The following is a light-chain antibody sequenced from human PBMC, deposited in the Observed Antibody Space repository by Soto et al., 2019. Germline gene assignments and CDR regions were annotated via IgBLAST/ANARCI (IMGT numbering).Light chain of an antibody. CDR2: GAS. V-gene: IGKV3-20*01. CDR1: QSVTSNF. Sequence: EIVLTQSPGTLSLSPGERATLSCRASQSVTSNFLAWYQQKPGQAPRLLIFGASSRATAIPDWFSGGRSGTYFSLIISRLEPEDFAVYYCHQYGSSPNAFGQGTNLEI. CDR3: HQYGSSPNA. J-gene: IGKJ2*01.